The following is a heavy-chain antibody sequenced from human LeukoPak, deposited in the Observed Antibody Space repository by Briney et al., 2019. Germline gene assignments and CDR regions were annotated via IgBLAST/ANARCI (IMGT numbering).Heavy chain of an antibody. CDR2: IYHSGST. V-gene: IGHV4-38-2*02. CDR1: GYSISSGYY. J-gene: IGHJ3*02. CDR3: ARAPVRYFDWLAAFDI. Sequence: PSETLSLTCTVSGYSISSGYYWGWIRQPPGKGLEGVGGIYHSGSTYYNPSLKSRVTMSLDTSKNQFSLKLSSVTAADTAVYYCARAPVRYFDWLAAFDIWGQGTMVTVS. D-gene: IGHD3-9*01.